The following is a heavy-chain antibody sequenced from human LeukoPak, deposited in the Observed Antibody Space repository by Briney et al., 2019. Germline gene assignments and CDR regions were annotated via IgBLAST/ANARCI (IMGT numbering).Heavy chain of an antibody. V-gene: IGHV4-4*07. CDR1: GGSISSYY. CDR3: AREGNYCDFWSGSRY. Sequence: SETLSLTCTVSGGSISSYYWSWIRQPAGKGLEWIGRIYTSGSTNNNPSLKSRVTMSVSTSKNQFSLKLSSVTAADTAVYYCAREGNYCDFWSGSRYWGQGTLVTVSS. CDR2: IYTSGST. D-gene: IGHD3-3*01. J-gene: IGHJ4*02.